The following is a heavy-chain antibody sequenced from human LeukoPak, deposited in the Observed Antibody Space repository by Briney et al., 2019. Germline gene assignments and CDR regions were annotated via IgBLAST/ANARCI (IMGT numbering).Heavy chain of an antibody. Sequence: GGSLRLSCAASGFTFSSYAMSWVRQAPGKGLEWVSAIRVDVSSTYYADSVKGRFTISRDNSKNTLYLQMNSLRAEDTAVYYCAKGGDILTGYYNYYYYYYMDVWGKGTTVTVSS. CDR1: GFTFSSYA. J-gene: IGHJ6*03. CDR2: IRVDVSST. V-gene: IGHV3-23*01. D-gene: IGHD3-9*01. CDR3: AKGGDILTGYYNYYYYYYMDV.